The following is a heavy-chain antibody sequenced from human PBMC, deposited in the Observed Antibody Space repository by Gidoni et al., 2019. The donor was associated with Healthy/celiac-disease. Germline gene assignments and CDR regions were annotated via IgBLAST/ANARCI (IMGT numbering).Heavy chain of an antibody. V-gene: IGHV3-23*01. Sequence: EVQLLASGGGLVQPGGSLRLSCAAAGFTFSSYAMSWVRQAPGKGLECVSAISGSGGSTYYADAVKGRFTISRDNSKNTLYLQMNSLRAEDTAVYYCAHTGDFWSGYYFDYWGQGTLVTVSS. J-gene: IGHJ4*02. CDR3: AHTGDFWSGYYFDY. CDR1: GFTFSSYA. CDR2: ISGSGGST. D-gene: IGHD3-3*01.